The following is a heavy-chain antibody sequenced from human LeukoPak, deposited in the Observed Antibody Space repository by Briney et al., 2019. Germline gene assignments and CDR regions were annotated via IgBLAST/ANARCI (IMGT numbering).Heavy chain of an antibody. CDR1: GFTFDDYA. J-gene: IGHJ6*02. V-gene: IGHV3-9*01. D-gene: IGHD2-8*02. CDR2: ISWNSGSI. Sequence: GGSLRLSCAASGFTFDDYAMRWVRQAPGKGLEWVSGISWNSGSIGYADSVKGRFTISRDNAKNSLYLQMNSLRAEDTALYYCARVGGVLEVAGMDVWGQGTTVTVSS. CDR3: ARVGGVLEVAGMDV.